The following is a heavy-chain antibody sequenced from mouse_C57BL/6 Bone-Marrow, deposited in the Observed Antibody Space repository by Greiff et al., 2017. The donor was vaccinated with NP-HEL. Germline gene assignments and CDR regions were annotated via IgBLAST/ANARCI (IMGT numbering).Heavy chain of an antibody. CDR1: GYAFSSSW. CDR3: AIITTVASHY. CDR2: IYPGDGDT. D-gene: IGHD1-1*01. J-gene: IGHJ2*01. V-gene: IGHV1-82*01. Sequence: VQLQQSGPELVKPGASVKISCKASGYAFSSSWMNWVKQRPGKGLEWIGRIYPGDGDTNYNGKFKGKATLTADKSSSTAYMQLSSLTSEDSAVYFCAIITTVASHYWGQGTTLTVSS.